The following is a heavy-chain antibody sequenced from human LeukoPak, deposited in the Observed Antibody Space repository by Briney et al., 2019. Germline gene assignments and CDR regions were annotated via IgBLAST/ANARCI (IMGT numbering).Heavy chain of an antibody. V-gene: IGHV4-38-2*01. Sequence: SETLSLTCSVSGYSFTSGHYWGWIRQPPGKGLEWIANIYHTGSTHYNPSLKSRVTISVDTSKNQFSLKLSSVTAADTAVYYCARYCTSTTCILRGFDYWGQGTLVTVSS. D-gene: IGHD2-2*01. J-gene: IGHJ4*02. CDR3: ARYCTSTTCILRGFDY. CDR1: GYSFTSGHY. CDR2: IYHTGST.